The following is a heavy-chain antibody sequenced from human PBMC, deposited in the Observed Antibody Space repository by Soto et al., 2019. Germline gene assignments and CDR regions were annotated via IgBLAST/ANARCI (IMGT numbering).Heavy chain of an antibody. V-gene: IGHV3-48*04. D-gene: IGHD3-22*01. CDR3: ARPNYYYDSSGYYGY. CDR1: GFTFSSYS. Sequence: GGSLRLSCAASGFTFSSYSMNWVRQAPGKGLEWVSYISSSSSTIYYADSVKGRFTISRDNAKNSLYLQMNSLRAEDTAVYYCARPNYYYDSSGYYGYWGQGTLVTVSS. CDR2: ISSSSSTI. J-gene: IGHJ4*02.